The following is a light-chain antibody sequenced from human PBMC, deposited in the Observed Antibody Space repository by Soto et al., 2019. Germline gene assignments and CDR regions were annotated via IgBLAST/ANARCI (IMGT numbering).Light chain of an antibody. Sequence: DIQMTQSPSSLSASVGDRVTITCRASQSISSYLHWYQQKPGKAPKLLIYAASSLQSGVPSRFSGSGSGTDFTLTISSLQPEYFATYYCQHSYSTPVTFGQGTRLEIK. J-gene: IGKJ5*01. CDR1: QSISSY. CDR2: AAS. CDR3: QHSYSTPVT. V-gene: IGKV1-39*01.